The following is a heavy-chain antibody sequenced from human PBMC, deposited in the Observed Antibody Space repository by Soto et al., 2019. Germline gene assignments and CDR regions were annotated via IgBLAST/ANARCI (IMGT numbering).Heavy chain of an antibody. V-gene: IGHV4-31*03. CDR2: IYFSGST. CDR1: GDSISSGGYY. Sequence: QVQLQESGPGLVKPSQTLSLTCTVSGDSISSGGYYWSWIRQHPGKGLEWIGYIYFSGSTYYNPSLKSRVTILLDTSKNQFSLKLSSVTAADTAVYYCARCLVIVPGGGGMDVWGQGTTVTVSS. D-gene: IGHD2-2*01. CDR3: ARCLVIVPGGGGMDV. J-gene: IGHJ6*02.